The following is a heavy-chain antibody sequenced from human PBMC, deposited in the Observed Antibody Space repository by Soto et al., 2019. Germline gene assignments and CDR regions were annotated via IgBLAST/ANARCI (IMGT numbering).Heavy chain of an antibody. CDR3: ARHTNGHNPLEY. CDR2: IWPGDSDT. CDR1: GYSFTTFW. J-gene: IGHJ4*02. Sequence: ESLQISCEGSGYSFTTFWIGWVRQMPGKGLEWMGIIWPGDSDTRYSPSFQGQVTISADKSISTAYLQWSSLKASDTAIYYCARHTNGHNPLEYWGQGTLVTVSS. V-gene: IGHV5-51*01. D-gene: IGHD1-1*01.